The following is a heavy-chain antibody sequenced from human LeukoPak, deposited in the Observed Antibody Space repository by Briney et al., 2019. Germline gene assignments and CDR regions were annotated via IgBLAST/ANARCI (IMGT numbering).Heavy chain of an antibody. D-gene: IGHD2-2*01. CDR2: IRYDGSNK. CDR3: AKVRPGDIVVVPAAMDI. Sequence: PGGSLRLSSAASGFTFSSYAMHWVRQAPGKGLEWVAFIRYDGSNKYYADSVKGRFTISRDNSKNTLYLQMNSLRAEDTAVYYCAKVRPGDIVVVPAAMDIWGQGTMVTVSS. CDR1: GFTFSSYA. V-gene: IGHV3-30*02. J-gene: IGHJ3*02.